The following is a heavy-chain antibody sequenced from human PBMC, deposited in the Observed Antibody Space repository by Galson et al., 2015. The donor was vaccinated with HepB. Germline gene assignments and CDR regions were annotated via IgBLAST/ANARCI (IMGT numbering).Heavy chain of an antibody. CDR2: IYYSGST. CDR3: ARVGSGYSL. J-gene: IGHJ4*02. Sequence: SETLSLTCTVSGGSISSYYWSWIRQPPGKGLEWLGYIYYSGSTNYNPSLKSRVTILVDTSKNQFSLKLSSVTAADTAVYYCARVGSGYSLWGQGTLVTVSS. D-gene: IGHD3-22*01. CDR1: GGSISSYY. V-gene: IGHV4-59*12.